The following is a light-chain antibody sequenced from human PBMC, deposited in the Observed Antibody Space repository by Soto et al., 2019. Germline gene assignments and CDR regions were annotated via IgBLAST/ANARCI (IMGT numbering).Light chain of an antibody. CDR2: GVT. CDR3: SSYTSSSTLSVV. CDR1: SSDVGGYHY. V-gene: IGLV2-14*01. J-gene: IGLJ2*01. Sequence: QSALTQPASVSGSPGQSITISCTGTSSDVGGYHYVSWYQQHPGKAPKFMIYGVTNRPSGVSNRFSGSKSGNTASLTISGLQAEDEVDYYCSSYTSSSTLSVVFGGGTKLTVL.